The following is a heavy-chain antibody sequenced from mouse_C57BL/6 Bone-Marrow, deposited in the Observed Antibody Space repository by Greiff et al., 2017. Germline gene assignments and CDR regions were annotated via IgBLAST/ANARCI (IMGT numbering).Heavy chain of an antibody. CDR2: IYPGGGYT. D-gene: IGHD1-1*01. Sequence: VQLQESGAELVRPGTSVKMSCKASGYTFTNYWIGWAKQRPGHGLEWIGDIYPGGGYTTYNEKFKGKATLTADKSSSTAYMQFSSLTSEDSAIYYCARSNYGSSYFDYWCQGTTLTVSS. CDR1: GYTFTNYW. V-gene: IGHV1-63*01. J-gene: IGHJ2*01. CDR3: ARSNYGSSYFDY.